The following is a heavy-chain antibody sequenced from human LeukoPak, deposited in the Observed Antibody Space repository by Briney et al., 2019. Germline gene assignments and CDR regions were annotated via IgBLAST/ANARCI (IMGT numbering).Heavy chain of an antibody. CDR2: ISSSSSYI. CDR3: ASSIVVVTAPFDY. J-gene: IGHJ4*02. V-gene: IGHV3-21*01. D-gene: IGHD2-21*02. CDR1: GFTFSSYW. Sequence: TPGGSLRLSCAASGFTFSSYWMSWVRQAPGKGLEWVSSISSSSSYIYYADSVKGRFTISRDNAKNSLYLQMNSLRAEDTAVYYCASSIVVVTAPFDYWGQGTLVTVSS.